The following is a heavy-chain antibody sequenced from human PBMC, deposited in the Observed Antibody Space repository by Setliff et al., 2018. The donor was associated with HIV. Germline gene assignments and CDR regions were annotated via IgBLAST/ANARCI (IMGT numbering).Heavy chain of an antibody. V-gene: IGHV1-69*13. CDR2: FLAVLRKP. J-gene: IGHJ6*03. CDR3: ASPRSAGTYQGAFYYFLHV. Sequence: SVKVSCKASGDTFKGYAFTWVRQAHGQGLEWMGDFLAVLRKPTHAERFQDRLTITADESTSTAYMELRDLRPEDTAVYFCASPRSAGTYQGAFYYFLHVWGKGTTVTVSS. D-gene: IGHD1-26*01. CDR1: GDTFKGYA.